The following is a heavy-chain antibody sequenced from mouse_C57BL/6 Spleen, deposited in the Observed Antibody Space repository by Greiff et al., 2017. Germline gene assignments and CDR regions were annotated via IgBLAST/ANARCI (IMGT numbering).Heavy chain of an antibody. CDR2: INPCSGYP. J-gene: IGHJ4*01. CDR1: GYTFTSYT. V-gene: IGHV1-4*01. D-gene: IGHD2-4*01. CDR3: ERVKNDYVWDAMDY. Sequence: QVQLQQSGAELARPGASVKMSCKASGYTFTSYTMDWVKQRPGQGLEWIGYINPCSGYPKYNQKFKDKATLTADKSSSTVYMQLSSLTSEDSAFYVCERVKNDYVWDAMDYWGQGTSVTVSS.